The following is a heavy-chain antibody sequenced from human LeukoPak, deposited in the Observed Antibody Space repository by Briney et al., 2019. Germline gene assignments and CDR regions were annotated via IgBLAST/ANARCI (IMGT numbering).Heavy chain of an antibody. V-gene: IGHV3-33*01. J-gene: IGHJ4*02. CDR1: GFTFSSHG. CDR2: IWYDGSGK. Sequence: GGSLRLSCAASGFTFSSHGMHWVRQASGKGLEWVAVIWYDGSGKYYADSVKGRFTISRDNSKNTLYLQMTSLRADDTAVYYCARDRVLHYFDYWGQGALVTVSS. CDR3: ARDRVLHYFDY. D-gene: IGHD3-16*01.